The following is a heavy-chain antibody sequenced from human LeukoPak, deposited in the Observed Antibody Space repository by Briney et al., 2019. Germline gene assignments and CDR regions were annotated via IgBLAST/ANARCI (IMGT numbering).Heavy chain of an antibody. Sequence: PSETLSLTCTVSGGSISSYYWSWIRQPPGKGLEWIGSIYYSGSTYYNPSLKSRVTISVDTSKNQFSLKLSSVTAADTAVYYCATSSSWYPADYYYMDVWGKGTTVTISS. CDR2: IYYSGST. D-gene: IGHD6-13*01. CDR3: ATSSSWYPADYYYMDV. V-gene: IGHV4-59*05. CDR1: GGSISSYY. J-gene: IGHJ6*03.